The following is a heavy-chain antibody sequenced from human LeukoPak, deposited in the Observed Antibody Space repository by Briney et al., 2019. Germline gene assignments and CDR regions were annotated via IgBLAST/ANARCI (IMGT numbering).Heavy chain of an antibody. V-gene: IGHV3-53*01. CDR1: GFTVSSNY. J-gene: IGHJ4*02. CDR2: IYSGGST. D-gene: IGHD5-12*01. Sequence: GGSLRLSCAASGFTVSSNYMSWVRQAPGKGLEWVSVIYSGGSTYYADSVRGRFTISRDNSKNTLYLQMNSLRVEDTAVYYCARDRVATLAWDYWGQGTLVTVSS. CDR3: ARDRVATLAWDY.